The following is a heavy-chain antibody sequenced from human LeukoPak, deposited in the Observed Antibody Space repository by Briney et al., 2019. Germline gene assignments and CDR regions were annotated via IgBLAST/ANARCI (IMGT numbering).Heavy chain of an antibody. J-gene: IGHJ4*02. CDR1: GFTFSSYG. V-gene: IGHV3-30*02. CDR2: IRYDGSNK. CDR3: AKDGGYDSSGYYFSDY. D-gene: IGHD3-22*01. Sequence: PGGSLRLSCAASGFTFSSYGMHWVRQAPGKGLEWVAFIRYDGSNKYYADSVKGRSTISRDNSKNTLYLQMNSLRAEDTAVYYCAKDGGYDSSGYYFSDYWGQGTLVTVSS.